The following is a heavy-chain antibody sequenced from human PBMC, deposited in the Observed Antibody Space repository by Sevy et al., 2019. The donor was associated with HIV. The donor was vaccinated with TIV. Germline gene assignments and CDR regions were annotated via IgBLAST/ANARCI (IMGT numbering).Heavy chain of an antibody. Sequence: ASVKVSCKASGYTFTSYGISWVRQAPGQGLEWMGWISAYNGNTNYAQKLQGRVTMTTDTSTSTAYMELRSLRSDDTAVYYCATNFRGYDFWIGYGFDYWGQGTLVTVSS. CDR2: ISAYNGNT. D-gene: IGHD3-3*01. CDR3: ATNFRGYDFWIGYGFDY. V-gene: IGHV1-18*01. J-gene: IGHJ4*02. CDR1: GYTFTSYG.